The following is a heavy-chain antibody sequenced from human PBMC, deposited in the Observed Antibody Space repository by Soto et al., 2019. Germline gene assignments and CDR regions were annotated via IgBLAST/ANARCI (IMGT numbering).Heavy chain of an antibody. V-gene: IGHV3-21*01. Sequence: NPGGSLRLSCAASGFTFSSYSMNWVRQAPGKGLEWVSSISSSSSYIYYADSVKGRFTISRDNAKNSLYLQMNSLRAEDTAVYYCARKNYDSTCFDYWGQGTLVTVSS. CDR3: ARKNYDSTCFDY. CDR2: ISSSSSYI. J-gene: IGHJ4*02. CDR1: GFTFSSYS. D-gene: IGHD3-22*01.